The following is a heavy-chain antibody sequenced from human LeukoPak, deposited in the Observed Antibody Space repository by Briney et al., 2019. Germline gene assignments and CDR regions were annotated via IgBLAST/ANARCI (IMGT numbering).Heavy chain of an antibody. J-gene: IGHJ4*02. CDR1: GFTFSSYG. D-gene: IGHD3-10*01. CDR2: IRYDGSNK. V-gene: IGHV3-30*02. Sequence: GGSLRLSCAASGFTFSSYGMHWVRQAPGKGLEWVAFIRYDGSNKYYADSVKGRFTISRDNSKNTLYLQMNSLRAEDTAVYYCAKDLLLWFGELYWGQGTLVTVSS. CDR3: AKDLLLWFGELY.